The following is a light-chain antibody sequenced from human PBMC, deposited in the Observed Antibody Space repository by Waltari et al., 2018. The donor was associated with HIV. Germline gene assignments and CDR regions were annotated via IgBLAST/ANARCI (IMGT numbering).Light chain of an antibody. V-gene: IGKV1-39*01. Sequence: IQVTQSPSSLSASLGDTVVITCRASQAITTYLTWYRQNANKPPVLLGYSASTLQTGAPSRFRGSGSGRDFTLCISGLQPEDFATYFCQQSYESPFNFGPGTK. J-gene: IGKJ3*01. CDR3: QQSYESPFN. CDR2: SAS. CDR1: QAITTY.